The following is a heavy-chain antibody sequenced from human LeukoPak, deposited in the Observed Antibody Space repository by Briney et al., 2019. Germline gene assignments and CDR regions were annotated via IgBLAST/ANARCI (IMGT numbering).Heavy chain of an antibody. D-gene: IGHD3-10*01. V-gene: IGHV3-7*01. CDR3: ARDPGTMARGGHYYYYGMDV. CDR1: GFTFSSYW. CDR2: IKQDGSEK. Sequence: GGSLRLPCAASGFTFSSYWMSWVRQAPGKGLEGVANIKQDGSEKYYVDSVKGRFTISRDNAKDSLYLQMNSLRAEDTAVYYCARDPGTMARGGHYYYYGMDVWGQGTTVTVSS. J-gene: IGHJ6*02.